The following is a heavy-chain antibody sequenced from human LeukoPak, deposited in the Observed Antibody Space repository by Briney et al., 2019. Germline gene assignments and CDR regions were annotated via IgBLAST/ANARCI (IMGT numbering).Heavy chain of an antibody. CDR3: AIPPGGVYSPFDY. D-gene: IGHD5/OR15-5a*01. CDR1: GFTFSSYA. J-gene: IGHJ4*02. V-gene: IGHV3-23*01. CDR2: ISGSGGST. Sequence: PGGSLRLSCAASGFTFSSYAMSWVRQAPGKGLEWVSAISGSGGSTYYADSVKGRFTISRDNSKNTLYLQMNSLRAEGTAVYYCAIPPGGVYSPFDYWGQGTLVTVSS.